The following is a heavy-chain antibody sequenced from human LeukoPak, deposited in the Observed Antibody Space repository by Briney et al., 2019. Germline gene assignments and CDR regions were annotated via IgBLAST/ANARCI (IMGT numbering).Heavy chain of an antibody. CDR2: ISSSGGST. CDR1: GFSFSTYS. D-gene: IGHD6-19*01. V-gene: IGHV3-23*01. Sequence: PGGSLILSCATSGFSFSTYSMTWVRQTSEKGLEWVSAISSSGGSTYYVESVKGRFTISRDNSKNTLYLQMNSLRAEDTAVYFCAKNPNRSGWYQDYWGQGALVTGSS. CDR3: AKNPNRSGWYQDY. J-gene: IGHJ4*02.